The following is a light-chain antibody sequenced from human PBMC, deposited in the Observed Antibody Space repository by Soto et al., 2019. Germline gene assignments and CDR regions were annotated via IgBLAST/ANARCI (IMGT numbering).Light chain of an antibody. Sequence: QSVLTQPPSASGTPGQRVTISCSGSSSNIGSHTVNWYQQFPGTAPKLLMYSNTQRPSEVPDRFSGSKSGTSASLAISGLQSEFEADYYCAAWDDSLNGVVFGGGTQLTVL. CDR1: SSNIGSHT. J-gene: IGLJ2*01. CDR2: SNT. CDR3: AAWDDSLNGVV. V-gene: IGLV1-44*01.